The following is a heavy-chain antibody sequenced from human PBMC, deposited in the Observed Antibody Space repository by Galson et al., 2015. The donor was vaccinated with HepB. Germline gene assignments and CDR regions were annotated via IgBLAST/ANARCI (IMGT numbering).Heavy chain of an antibody. D-gene: IGHD6-13*01. V-gene: IGHV4-31*03. CDR3: ARVRAAAAFFDY. Sequence: TLSLTCTVSGGSISSGGYYWSWIRQHPGKGLEWIGYIYYSGSTYYNPSLKSRVTISVDTSKNQFSLKLSSVTAADTAVYYCARVRAAAAFFDYWGQGTLVTVSS. CDR2: IYYSGST. J-gene: IGHJ4*02. CDR1: GGSISSGGYY.